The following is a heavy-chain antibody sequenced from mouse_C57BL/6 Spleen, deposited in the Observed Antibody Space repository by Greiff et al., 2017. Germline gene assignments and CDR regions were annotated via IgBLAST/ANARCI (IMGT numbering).Heavy chain of an antibody. CDR2: ISSGGSYT. V-gene: IGHV5-6*01. CDR3: ARHETTVAGYFDV. CDR1: GFTFSSYG. J-gene: IGHJ1*03. D-gene: IGHD1-1*01. Sequence: EVNVVESGGDLVKPGGSLKLSCAASGFTFSSYGMSWVRQTPDKRLEWVATISSGGSYTYYHDSVKGRFTISRNKAKNTLYLQMRSLKSEDTAMYYGARHETTVAGYFDVWGTGTTVTVSS.